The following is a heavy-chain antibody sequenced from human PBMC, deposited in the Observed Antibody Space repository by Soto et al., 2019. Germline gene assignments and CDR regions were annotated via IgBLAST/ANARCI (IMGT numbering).Heavy chain of an antibody. CDR1: GYTFTSYA. D-gene: IGHD3-10*01. Sequence: QVQLVQSGAEVKKPGASVKVSCKASGYTFTSYAMHWVRQAPGQRLEWMGWINAGNGNTKYSQKFQGRVTITRDTSASKAYMELSSLRSEDTAVYYCARAAYYSGSGSYNHDFWGQGNLVTVSS. V-gene: IGHV1-3*01. CDR3: ARAAYYSGSGSYNHDF. CDR2: INAGNGNT. J-gene: IGHJ4*02.